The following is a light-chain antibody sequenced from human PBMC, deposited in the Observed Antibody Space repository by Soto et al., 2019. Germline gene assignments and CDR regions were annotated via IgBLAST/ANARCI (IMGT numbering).Light chain of an antibody. V-gene: IGKV1-5*02. CDR3: QKYNSAPFT. J-gene: IGKJ5*01. CDR2: GAS. Sequence: IQMTRSRSTLSASVGDRVTIIGRASQIIYIWLAWYQQKPGKAPKLLISGASTLEGGVPSRFSGSGSGTEFTLTISSLQPEDVATYYCQKYNSAPFTFGQGTRLEIK. CDR1: QIIYIW.